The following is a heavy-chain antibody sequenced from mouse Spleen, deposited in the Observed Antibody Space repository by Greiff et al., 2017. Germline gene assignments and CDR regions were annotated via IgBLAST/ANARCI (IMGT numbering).Heavy chain of an antibody. CDR3: AISVHWYFDV. J-gene: IGHJ1*01. Sequence: VQLQQSGPELVKPGASVKISCKASGYTFTDYSMNWVKQSHGKSLEWIGDINPNSGGTSYNQKFKGKATLTVDKSSSTAYMELRSLTSEDSAVYYCAISVHWYFDVRGAGTTVTVPS. CDR1: GYTFTDYS. CDR2: INPNSGGT. V-gene: IGHV1-26*01.